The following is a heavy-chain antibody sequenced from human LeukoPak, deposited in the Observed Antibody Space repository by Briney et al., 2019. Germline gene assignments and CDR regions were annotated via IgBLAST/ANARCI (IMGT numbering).Heavy chain of an antibody. CDR1: GYTFTGYY. Sequence: ASVKVSCKASGYTFTGYYMHWVRQAPGQGLEWMGWINPNSGGTNYARKFQGRVTMTRDTSISTAYMELSRLRSDDTAVYYCARDTYGSGSSDFDYWGQGTLVTVSS. J-gene: IGHJ4*02. D-gene: IGHD3-10*01. CDR3: ARDTYGSGSSDFDY. CDR2: INPNSGGT. V-gene: IGHV1-2*02.